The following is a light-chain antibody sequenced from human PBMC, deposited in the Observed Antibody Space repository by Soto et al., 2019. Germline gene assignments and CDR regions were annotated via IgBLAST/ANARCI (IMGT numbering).Light chain of an antibody. CDR1: QSVSSNY. J-gene: IGKJ1*01. V-gene: IGKV3-20*01. CDR3: QQYGRSPWT. CDR2: GAS. Sequence: EIVLTQSPGTLSLSPGERATLSCRASQSVSSNYLAWYQQKPGQAPRLLIYGASSRATGIPDRFSGSGSGTDLTLTISRLEPEDFAVYYCQQYGRSPWTFGQGPKVEIK.